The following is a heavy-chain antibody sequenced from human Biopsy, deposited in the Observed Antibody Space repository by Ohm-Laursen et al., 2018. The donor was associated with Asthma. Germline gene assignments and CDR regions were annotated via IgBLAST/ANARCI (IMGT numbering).Heavy chain of an antibody. CDR1: GFTVSRDH. D-gene: IGHD6-19*01. J-gene: IGHJ4*02. CDR2: IYSGGTS. Sequence: SLRLSCAASGFTVSRDHMFWVRQAPGKGLEWVSVIYSGGTSDTADSVRGRFTISRDFYKNTLYLQMDSLRAEDTAVYYCARGDSSGWPHYYFDYWGQGTLATVSS. V-gene: IGHV3-53*01. CDR3: ARGDSSGWPHYYFDY.